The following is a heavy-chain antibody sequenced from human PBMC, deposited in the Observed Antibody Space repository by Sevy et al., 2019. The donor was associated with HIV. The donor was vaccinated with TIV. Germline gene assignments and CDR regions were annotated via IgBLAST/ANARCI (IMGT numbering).Heavy chain of an antibody. V-gene: IGHV4-59*08. Sequence: SETLSLTCTVFGGSISAYYWSWIRQSPEKGLQYIGYIYYTGSTNYNPSLKSRVTISVDTSKNQFSLRLTSVTAADTAVYYCARASAGDRLDYYGMDVWGQGTTVTVSS. CDR2: IYYTGST. D-gene: IGHD2-21*02. J-gene: IGHJ6*02. CDR1: GGSISAYY. CDR3: ARASAGDRLDYYGMDV.